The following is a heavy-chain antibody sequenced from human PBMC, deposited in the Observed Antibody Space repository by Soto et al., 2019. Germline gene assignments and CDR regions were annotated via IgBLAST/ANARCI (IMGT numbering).Heavy chain of an antibody. Sequence: GGSLRLSCAASGFTFSSYSMNWVRQAPGKGLEWVSSISSSSSYIYYADSVKGRFTISRDNSKNTLYLQMNSLRAEDTAVYYCARGGRYYYDSSGYYSDYWGQGTLVTVSS. CDR1: GFTFSSYS. CDR2: ISSSSSYI. D-gene: IGHD3-22*01. J-gene: IGHJ4*02. CDR3: ARGGRYYYDSSGYYSDY. V-gene: IGHV3-21*04.